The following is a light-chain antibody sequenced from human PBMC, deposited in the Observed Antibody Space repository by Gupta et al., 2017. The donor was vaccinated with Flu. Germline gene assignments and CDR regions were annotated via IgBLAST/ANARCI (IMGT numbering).Light chain of an antibody. V-gene: IGLV1-40*01. CDR1: SSNIGAGYR. CDR2: DPN. J-gene: IGLJ3*02. CDR3: QSYDITLSGWV. Sequence: QPVLTQPPSVSGAPGQRVPISCTGSSSNIGAGYRLHWYHQFPGTAPKLLIYDPNNRPSGVPDRFSGSKSGTSASLAITGLQAEDEADYYCQSYDITLSGWVFGGGTKLTVL.